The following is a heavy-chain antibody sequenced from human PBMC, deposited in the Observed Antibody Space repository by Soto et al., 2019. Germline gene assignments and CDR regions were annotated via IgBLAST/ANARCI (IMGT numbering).Heavy chain of an antibody. Sequence: SETLSLTCTVYGGSISSYYWSWIRQPPGKGLEWIGYIYYSGSTNYNPSLTSRVTISVDTSKNQFSLKLSSVTAADTAVYYCARPNHSSCWYYFDYWGQGALVTVSS. D-gene: IGHD6-19*01. J-gene: IGHJ4*02. CDR2: IYYSGST. V-gene: IGHV4-59*01. CDR3: ARPNHSSCWYYFDY. CDR1: GGSISSYY.